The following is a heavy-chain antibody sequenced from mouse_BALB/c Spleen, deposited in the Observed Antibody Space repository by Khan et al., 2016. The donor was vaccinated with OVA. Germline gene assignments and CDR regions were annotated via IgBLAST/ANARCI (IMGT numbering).Heavy chain of an antibody. D-gene: IGHD1-1*01. CDR3: ARRGLRWDFDY. J-gene: IGHJ2*01. CDR1: GYTFINYW. CDR2: INPSTAYT. Sequence: QVQLQQSGAELAKPGASVKMSCKASGYTFINYWILWVKQRPGQGLEWFGYINPSTAYTEYNQNFKDKATLTADKSSRTAYMQLSSLTSEDSAVYYCARRGLRWDFDYWGQGTILTVSS. V-gene: IGHV1-7*01.